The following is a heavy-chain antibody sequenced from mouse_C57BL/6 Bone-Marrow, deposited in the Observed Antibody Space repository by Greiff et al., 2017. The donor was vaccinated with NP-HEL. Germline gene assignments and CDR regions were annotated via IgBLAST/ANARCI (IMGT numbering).Heavy chain of an antibody. V-gene: IGHV1-69*01. CDR2: IDPSDSYT. J-gene: IGHJ4*01. D-gene: IGHD4-1*01. CDR1: GYTFTSYW. CDR3: AREAWERAMDY. Sequence: VQLQQSGAELVMPGASVKLSCKASGYTFTSYWMHWVKQRPGQGLEWIGEIDPSDSYTNYNQKFKGKSTLTVDKSSSTAYMQLSSLTSEDSAVYYCAREAWERAMDYWGQGTSVTVSS.